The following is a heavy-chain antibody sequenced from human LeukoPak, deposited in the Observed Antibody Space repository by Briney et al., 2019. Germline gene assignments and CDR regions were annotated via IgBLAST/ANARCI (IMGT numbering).Heavy chain of an antibody. Sequence: SETLSLTCAVYGGSFSGYYWSWIRQPPGKGLEWIGEINHSGSTNYNPSLKSRVTISVDTSKNQFSLKLSSVTAAETAVYYCARWVTGLDYWGQGTLVTVSS. CDR1: GGSFSGYY. CDR3: ARWVTGLDY. V-gene: IGHV4-34*01. CDR2: INHSGST. J-gene: IGHJ4*02. D-gene: IGHD2-21*02.